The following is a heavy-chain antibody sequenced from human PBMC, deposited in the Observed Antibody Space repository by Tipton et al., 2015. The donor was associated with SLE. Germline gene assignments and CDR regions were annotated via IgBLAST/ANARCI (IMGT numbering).Heavy chain of an antibody. J-gene: IGHJ4*02. CDR3: ARRLTRYSGYDYFDY. CDR1: GGSISSGSYY. Sequence: TLSLTCTVSGGSISSGSYYWSWIRQPAGKGLEWIGRIYNSGSTNYNPSLKSRVTISVDTSKNQFSLKLSSVTAADTAVYYCARRLTRYSGYDYFDYWGQGTLVTVSS. D-gene: IGHD5-12*01. V-gene: IGHV4-61*02. CDR2: IYNSGST.